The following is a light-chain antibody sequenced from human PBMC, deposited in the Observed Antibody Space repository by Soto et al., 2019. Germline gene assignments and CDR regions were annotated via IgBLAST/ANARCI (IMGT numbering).Light chain of an antibody. J-gene: IGLJ1*01. Sequence: QSALTQPASVSGSPGQSITISCTGTSSDVGGYNYVSWYQQHPGKAPKLIIYEVSNRPSGVSNRFSGSKSVNTASLTISGLQAEDDADYYCNSYTSKSPWVFGTGTKLTV. V-gene: IGLV2-14*01. CDR3: NSYTSKSPWV. CDR1: SSDVGGYNY. CDR2: EVS.